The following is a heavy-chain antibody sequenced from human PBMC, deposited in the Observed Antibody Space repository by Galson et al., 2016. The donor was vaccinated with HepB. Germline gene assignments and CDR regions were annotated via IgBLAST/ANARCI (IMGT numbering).Heavy chain of an antibody. D-gene: IGHD2-15*01. CDR2: ISGSGVNT. Sequence: SLRLSCAASGFTFNDYYINWIRQAPGKGLEWVSAISGSGVNTYYIDSVKGRFTISRDNSKNTLYLEMNSLRAEDTAVYFCAKDRGMGGGSCFEYWGQGTLVTVSS. CDR1: GFTFNDYY. V-gene: IGHV3-23*01. CDR3: AKDRGMGGGSCFEY. J-gene: IGHJ4*02.